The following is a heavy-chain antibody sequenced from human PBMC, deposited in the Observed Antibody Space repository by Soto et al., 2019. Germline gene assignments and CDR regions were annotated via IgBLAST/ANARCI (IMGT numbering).Heavy chain of an antibody. V-gene: IGHV3-23*01. J-gene: IGHJ4*02. CDR2: VAYNGDP. CDR3: AKTRGTTVPGGIRTFDF. Sequence: VQLLESGGGLVQPGGSLRLSCEASGFTFSNYAMTWVRQAPGKGLEWVSTVAYNGDPYSPDSVRGRFTISRDNSRNTVTLQMTSLRAEDTAVYFCAKTRGTTVPGGIRTFDFWGQGALVTVSS. CDR1: GFTFSNYA. D-gene: IGHD1-1*01.